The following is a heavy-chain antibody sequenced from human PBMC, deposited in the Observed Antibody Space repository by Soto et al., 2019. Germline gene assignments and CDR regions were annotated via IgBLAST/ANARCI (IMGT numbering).Heavy chain of an antibody. D-gene: IGHD1-26*01. CDR2: IHYSGST. J-gene: IGHJ4*02. V-gene: IGHV4-61*01. Sequence: PSETLSLTCTVPGGSVNIGTYYWSWFRQPPGKGLEWIGFIHYSGSTNYNPSLKGRVTMSVDTSKNQFSLKLTSVTAADTAVYYCARRYGGNFDYWGQGTLVTVSS. CDR1: GGSVNIGTYY. CDR3: ARRYGGNFDY.